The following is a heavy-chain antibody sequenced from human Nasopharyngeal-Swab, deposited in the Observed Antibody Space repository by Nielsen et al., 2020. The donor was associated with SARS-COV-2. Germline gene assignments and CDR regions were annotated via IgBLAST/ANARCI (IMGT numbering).Heavy chain of an antibody. V-gene: IGHV1-24*01. CDR2: FDPEDGET. CDR3: ATSLNYYYGMDV. CDR1: GYTLTELS. Sequence: ASVKVSCKVSGYTLTELSMHWVRQAPGKGLEWMGGFDPEDGETVYAQKFQGRVTMTEDTSTDTAYMELSSLRSEDTAVYYCATSLNYYYGMDVWGQGTTVTVSS. J-gene: IGHJ6*01.